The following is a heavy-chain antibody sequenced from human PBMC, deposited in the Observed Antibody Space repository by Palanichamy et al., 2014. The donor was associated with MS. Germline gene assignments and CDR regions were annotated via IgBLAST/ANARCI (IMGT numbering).Heavy chain of an antibody. CDR3: ARGGPSSKYFDY. CDR1: GGSISSDY. J-gene: IGHJ4*02. Sequence: QVQLQESGPGLVKPSETLSLTCTVSGGSISSDYWSWIRQPPGKGLEWIGYIYNSGSTNYNSSLQSRVTMSLDTSKNQFSLKLSSVTAADTAAYCCARGGPSSKYFDYWGQGTLVTVSS. D-gene: IGHD3-16*01. V-gene: IGHV4-59*01. CDR2: IYNSGST.